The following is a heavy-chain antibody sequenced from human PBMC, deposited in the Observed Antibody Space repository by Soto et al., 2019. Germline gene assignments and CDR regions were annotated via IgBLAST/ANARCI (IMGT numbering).Heavy chain of an antibody. CDR3: ATPGGRDFNAFDV. Sequence: VESLKISCKGSGYTFTRNWICWVLQMPGKGLEWMGIIFPIDSDTRYSPSSQGQVTISADNSISTAYLQWSSLKASDTAIYYCATPGGRDFNAFDVWGQGTMVTVSS. J-gene: IGHJ3*01. CDR1: GYTFTRNW. D-gene: IGHD2-21*02. V-gene: IGHV5-51*01. CDR2: IFPIDSDT.